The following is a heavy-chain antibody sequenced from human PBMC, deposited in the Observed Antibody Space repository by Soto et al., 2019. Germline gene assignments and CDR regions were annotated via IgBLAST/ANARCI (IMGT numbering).Heavy chain of an antibody. J-gene: IGHJ4*02. V-gene: IGHV3-33*01. CDR3: ARDGYNWNYGPFDY. D-gene: IGHD1-7*01. Sequence: PGGSLRLSCAASGYNFRSYGMHWVRQAPGKGLEWVAVIWSDGSNKYYADSVKGRFTISRDNSNNTLYLQMNSLRAEDTAVYYCARDGYNWNYGPFDYWGKGTLVTVSS. CDR2: IWSDGSNK. CDR1: GYNFRSYG.